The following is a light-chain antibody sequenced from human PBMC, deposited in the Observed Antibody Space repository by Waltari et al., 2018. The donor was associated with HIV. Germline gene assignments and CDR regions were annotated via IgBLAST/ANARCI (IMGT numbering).Light chain of an antibody. J-gene: IGKJ4*01. Sequence: DIQMTQSPSSLSASVGARVPITCRASQSISTYLNWYQQKPGKAPKLLIYGAFSLQSGVPSGFSGSGSGTDFTLTITSLQPEDFATYYCQQSYRIPLAFGGGTKVEL. CDR3: QQSYRIPLA. CDR2: GAF. CDR1: QSISTY. V-gene: IGKV1-39*01.